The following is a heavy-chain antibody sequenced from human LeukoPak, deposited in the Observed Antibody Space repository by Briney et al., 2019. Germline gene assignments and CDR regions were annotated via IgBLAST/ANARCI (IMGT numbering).Heavy chain of an antibody. CDR3: AKAGGIVVPAADPYNWFDP. CDR1: GFTFSSYA. V-gene: IGHV3-23*01. CDR2: ISGSGGST. Sequence: QPGGSLRLSCAASGFTFSSYAMSWVRQAPGKGLKWVSAISGSGGSTYYADSVKGRFTISRDNSKNTLYLQMNSLRAEDTAVYYCAKAGGIVVPAADPYNWFDPWGQGTLVTVSS. J-gene: IGHJ5*02. D-gene: IGHD2-2*01.